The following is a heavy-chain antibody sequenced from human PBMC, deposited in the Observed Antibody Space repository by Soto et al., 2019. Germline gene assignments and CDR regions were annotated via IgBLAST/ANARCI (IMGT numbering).Heavy chain of an antibody. Sequence: LRLSCTASVFTFGDYAMSWVRQAPGKGLEWVGFIRSKAYGGTTEYAASVKGRFTISRDDSKSIAYLQMNSLKTEDTAVYYCTAGKLYPSLDFDYWGQGTLVTVSS. J-gene: IGHJ4*02. V-gene: IGHV3-49*04. CDR3: TAGKLYPSLDFDY. CDR2: IRSKAYGGTT. CDR1: VFTFGDYA. D-gene: IGHD2-8*01.